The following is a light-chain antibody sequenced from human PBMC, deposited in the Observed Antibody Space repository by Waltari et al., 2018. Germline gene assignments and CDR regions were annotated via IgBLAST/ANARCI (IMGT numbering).Light chain of an antibody. J-gene: IGKJ3*01. V-gene: IGKV1-12*01. CDR2: AAS. CDR1: QDIASW. CDR3: QLAQRFPF. Sequence: QMTQSPLSVSASIGDRVATPCRASQDIASWLAWYQQHPGKAPRLLVYAASNLQSGVPSRFSGSGSGTNFTLTINSLQPEDFATYYCQLAQRFPFFGPGTKVDVK.